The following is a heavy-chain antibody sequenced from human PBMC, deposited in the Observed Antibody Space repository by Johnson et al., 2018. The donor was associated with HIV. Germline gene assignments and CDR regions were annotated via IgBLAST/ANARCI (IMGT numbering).Heavy chain of an antibody. CDR2: SNSDGTST. J-gene: IGHJ3*02. D-gene: IGHD2-15*01. Sequence: VQLVESGGGLIQPGGSLRLSCEASGLIFSRSWMHWVRQAPGKGLVWVSRSNSDGTSTSYADSVKGRFNISKDKAKNTLHLQMNSLRVEDTALYYCARVRGDCSGGSCYRWGTFDIWGQGTMVTVSS. CDR1: GLIFSRSW. CDR3: ARVRGDCSGGSCYRWGTFDI. V-gene: IGHV3-74*01.